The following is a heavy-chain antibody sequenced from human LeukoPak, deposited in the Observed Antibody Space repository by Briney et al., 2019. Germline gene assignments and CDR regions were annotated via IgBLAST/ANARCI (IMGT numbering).Heavy chain of an antibody. J-gene: IGHJ4*02. CDR2: ISNSAGST. Sequence: PGGSLRLSCAASGFTLSSYAMSWVRQAPGKGLEWVSVISNSAGSTFYADSVKGRFTISRDNSKNTLYLQMNSLRAEDTAVYYCAKRASGSGTSLYYFDYWGQGTLVTVFS. CDR3: AKRASGSGTSLYYFDY. V-gene: IGHV3-23*01. CDR1: GFTLSSYA. D-gene: IGHD3-10*01.